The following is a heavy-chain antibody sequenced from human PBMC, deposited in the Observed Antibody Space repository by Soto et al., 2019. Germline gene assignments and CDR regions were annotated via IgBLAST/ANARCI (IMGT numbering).Heavy chain of an antibody. Sequence: VASVKVSCKASGYTFTSYGINWVRQAPGQGLEWMGWISAYNGNTNYAQKLQGRVTMTTDTSTSTAYMELRSLRSDDTAVYYCARDIYGAAGSPYYYYGMDVWGQGTTLTVSS. J-gene: IGHJ6*02. CDR2: ISAYNGNT. CDR3: ARDIYGAAGSPYYYYGMDV. CDR1: GYTFTSYG. D-gene: IGHD6-13*01. V-gene: IGHV1-18*01.